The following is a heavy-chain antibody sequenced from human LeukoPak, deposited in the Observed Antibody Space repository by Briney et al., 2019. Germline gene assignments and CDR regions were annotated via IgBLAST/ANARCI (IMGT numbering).Heavy chain of an antibody. CDR2: IKQDGSEK. CDR3: ARRRTAMVYFDY. V-gene: IGHV3-7*03. CDR1: GFTLSSYW. Sequence: GGSLRLSCAASGFTLSSYWMSWVRQAPGKGLEWVANIKQDGSEKYYVDSVKGRFTISRDNAKNSLYLQMNSLRAEDTAVYYCARRRTAMVYFDYWGQGTLVTVSS. D-gene: IGHD5-18*01. J-gene: IGHJ4*02.